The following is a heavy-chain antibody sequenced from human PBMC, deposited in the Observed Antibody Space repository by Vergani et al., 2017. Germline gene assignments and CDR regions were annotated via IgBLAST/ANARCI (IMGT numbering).Heavy chain of an antibody. V-gene: IGHV4-38-2*02. CDR1: GYSISRGYY. CDR3: ARQFWVSQGVGAFET. Sequence: QVQLQESGPGLVKPSETLSLTCSVSGYSISRGYYWGWIRQPPGKGLEWIATVFHSGSAYYNPSLRRRVTISVETSKNQFSLRLTTLTAADTAVYYRARQFWVSQGVGAFETWGRGTEVSVSS. D-gene: IGHD3-16*01. J-gene: IGHJ3*02. CDR2: VFHSGSA.